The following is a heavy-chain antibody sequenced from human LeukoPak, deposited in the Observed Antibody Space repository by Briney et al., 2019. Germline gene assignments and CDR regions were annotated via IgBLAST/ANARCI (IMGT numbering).Heavy chain of an antibody. CDR3: ARGYRYYYYGMDV. D-gene: IGHD2-15*01. V-gene: IGHV4-34*01. CDR2: INHSGST. CDR1: GGSFSGYY. Sequence: SETLSLTCAVYGGSFSGYYWSWIRQPPGKGLEWIGGINHSGSTNYNPSLKSRVTISVDTSKNQFSLKLSSVTAADTAVYYCARGYRYYYYGMDVWGQGTTVTVSS. J-gene: IGHJ6*02.